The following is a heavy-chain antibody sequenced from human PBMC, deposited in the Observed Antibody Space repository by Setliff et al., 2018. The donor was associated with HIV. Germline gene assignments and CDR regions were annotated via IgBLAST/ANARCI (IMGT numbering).Heavy chain of an antibody. CDR3: ARDRSEAVAGRDAFDI. V-gene: IGHV1-69*06. Sequence: SVKVSCKASGYTFTGYYMHWVRQAPGQGLEWMGRIIPIFGTTNYAQKFQGRVTITADKSTSTAYMEMSSLRSEDTAIYYCARDRSEAVAGRDAFDIWGQATMVTVSS. CDR2: IIPIFGTT. CDR1: GYTFTGYY. D-gene: IGHD6-19*01. J-gene: IGHJ3*02.